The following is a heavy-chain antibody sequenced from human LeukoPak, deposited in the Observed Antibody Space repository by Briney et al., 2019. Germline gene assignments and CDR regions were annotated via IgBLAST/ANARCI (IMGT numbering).Heavy chain of an antibody. Sequence: GGSLRLSCAASGFTFSSYGMHWVRQAPGKGLEWVAVIWYDGSNKYYADSVKGRFTISRDNSKNTLYLQMNSLRAEDTAVYYCAKVGSGYSYYFDYWGQGTLVTVSS. V-gene: IGHV3-30*02. D-gene: IGHD5-18*01. J-gene: IGHJ4*02. CDR3: AKVGSGYSYYFDY. CDR2: IWYDGSNK. CDR1: GFTFSSYG.